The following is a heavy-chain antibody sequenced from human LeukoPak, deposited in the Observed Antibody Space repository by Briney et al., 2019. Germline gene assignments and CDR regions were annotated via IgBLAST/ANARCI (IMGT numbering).Heavy chain of an antibody. V-gene: IGHV3-9*03. Sequence: PGGSLRLSCAASGFTFDDYAMHWVRQAPGKGLEWVSGISWNSGSIGYADSVKGRFTISRDNAKNSLYLQMNSLRAEDMALYYCAKGAGGIAVAGTGGDYFDYWGQGTLVTVSS. D-gene: IGHD6-19*01. J-gene: IGHJ4*02. CDR3: AKGAGGIAVAGTGGDYFDY. CDR2: ISWNSGSI. CDR1: GFTFDDYA.